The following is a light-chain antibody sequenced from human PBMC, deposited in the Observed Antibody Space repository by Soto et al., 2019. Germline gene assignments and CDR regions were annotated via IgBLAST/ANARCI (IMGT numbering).Light chain of an antibody. CDR3: QETNSFPRT. CDR1: QAIRTW. J-gene: IGKJ1*01. V-gene: IGKV1D-12*01. CDR2: AAS. Sequence: DIQMTQSPSSVSASVGDRVTITCRASQAIRTWLAWYQQKPGKAPKLLIYAASNLQTGVPSRFSGSGSGTDITLTITRQQPEDYATYYCQETNSFPRTFDQGTKVEIK.